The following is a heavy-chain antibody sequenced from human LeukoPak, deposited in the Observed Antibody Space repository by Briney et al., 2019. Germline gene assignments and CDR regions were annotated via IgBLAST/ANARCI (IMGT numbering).Heavy chain of an antibody. J-gene: IGHJ5*02. CDR1: GYTFNNYG. CDR3: ARRAGYSSGLDL. D-gene: IGHD6-19*01. CDR2: INIYNGNA. V-gene: IGHV1-18*01. Sequence: ASVNVSCKASGYTFNNYGITWVRQAPGQGLEWMGWINIYNGNADYAQKFQGRVTMTTETSTRTAYMELRSLRSDDTAVYYCARRAGYSSGLDLWGQGALVTVSS.